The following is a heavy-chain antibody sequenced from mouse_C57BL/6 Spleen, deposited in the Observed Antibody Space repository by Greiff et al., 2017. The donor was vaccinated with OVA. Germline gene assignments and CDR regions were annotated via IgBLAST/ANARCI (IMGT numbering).Heavy chain of an antibody. CDR3: TRENYSNYVGGAMDY. CDR2: IYPGNSDT. D-gene: IGHD2-5*01. CDR1: GYTFTSYW. J-gene: IGHJ4*01. V-gene: IGHV1-5*01. Sequence: VTLQESGTVLARPGASVKLSCKTSGYTFTSYWMHWVKQRPGQGLEWIGAIYPGNSDTSYNQKFKGKAKLTAVTSASTAYMELSSLTNEDSAVYYCTRENYSNYVGGAMDYWGKGTTVTVSS.